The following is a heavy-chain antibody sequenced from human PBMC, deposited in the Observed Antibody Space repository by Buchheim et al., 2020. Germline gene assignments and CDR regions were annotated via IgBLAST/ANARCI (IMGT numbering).Heavy chain of an antibody. J-gene: IGHJ5*02. CDR2: IKHDGSSH. V-gene: IGHV3-7*01. Sequence: QLVESGGGLVQPGGSLRLSCDASGVTFSSYWMSWVRQAPGKPLEWVSNIKHDGSSHYSSAPVKGRFTISLDNAKNSLYLQMNSLRAEDTAVYYCARGPVAGTGDWFDPWGQGT. CDR3: ARGPVAGTGDWFDP. CDR1: GVTFSSYW. D-gene: IGHD6-19*01.